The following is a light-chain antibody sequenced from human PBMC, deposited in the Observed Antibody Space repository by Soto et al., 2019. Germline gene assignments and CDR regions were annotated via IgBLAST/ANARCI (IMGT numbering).Light chain of an antibody. V-gene: IGKV1-5*03. CDR1: QSSSSW. CDR2: KGS. J-gene: IGKJ2*01. CDR3: QQYKSYLYT. Sequence: CRASQSSSSWLAWYQQKPGKAPKLLIYKGSSLESGVPSRFTGSRSGTECTLNISSLQPDDFATYYCQQYKSYLYTFGQGTKLEIK.